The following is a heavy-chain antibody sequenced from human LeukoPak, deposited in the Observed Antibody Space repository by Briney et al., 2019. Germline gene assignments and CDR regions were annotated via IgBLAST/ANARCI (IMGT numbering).Heavy chain of an antibody. CDR2: IYYSGST. CDR1: GGSISSYY. V-gene: IGHV4-59*12. J-gene: IGHJ6*02. CDR3: ARDPRAQITMVRGVIIGGYGMDV. D-gene: IGHD3-10*01. Sequence: SEALSLTCTVSGGSISSYYWSWIRQPPGKGLEWIGYIYYSGSTNYNPSLKSRVTISVDKSKNQFSLKLSSVTAADTAVYYCARDPRAQITMVRGVIIGGYGMDVWGQGTTVTVSS.